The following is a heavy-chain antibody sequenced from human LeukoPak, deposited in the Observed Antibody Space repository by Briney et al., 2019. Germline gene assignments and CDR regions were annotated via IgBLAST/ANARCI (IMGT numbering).Heavy chain of an antibody. D-gene: IGHD2-8*02. J-gene: IGHJ4*02. CDR1: GGSISSYY. CDR2: IYYSGST. CDR3: ARGYWFYFDY. Sequence: SETPSLTCTVSGGSISSYYWSWIRQPPGKGLEWIGYIYYSGSTNYNPSLKSRVTISVDTSKDQFSLKLSSVTAADTAVYYCARGYWFYFDYWGQGTLVTVSS. V-gene: IGHV4-59*01.